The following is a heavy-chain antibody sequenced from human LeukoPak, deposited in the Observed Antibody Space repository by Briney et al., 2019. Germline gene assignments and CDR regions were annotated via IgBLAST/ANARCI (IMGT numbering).Heavy chain of an antibody. CDR2: IYYSGST. V-gene: IGHV4-39*07. Sequence: SETLSLTCTVSGGSISSSSYYWGWIRQPPGKGLEWIGSIYYSGSTYYNPSLKSRVTISVDTSKNQFSLKLSSVTAADTAVYYCARDGAPYSSGWFDPWGQGTLVTVSS. D-gene: IGHD6-19*01. CDR1: GGSISSSSYY. J-gene: IGHJ5*02. CDR3: ARDGAPYSSGWFDP.